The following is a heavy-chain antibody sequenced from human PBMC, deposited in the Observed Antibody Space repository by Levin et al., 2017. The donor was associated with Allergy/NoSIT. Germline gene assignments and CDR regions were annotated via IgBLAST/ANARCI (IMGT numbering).Heavy chain of an antibody. CDR2: IRNRADSYIT. J-gene: IGHJ2*01. D-gene: IGHD6-19*01. CDR3: ARVRNMSGWKHWYFDL. Sequence: GGSLRLSCTASGVIFSDHYMDWVRQAPGKGLEWVGRIRNRADSYITAYSASVKGRFTISRVDSLNSLYLQINSLKTEDTAVYYCARVRNMSGWKHWYFDLWRRGTLVTVSS. V-gene: IGHV3-72*01. CDR1: GVIFSDHY.